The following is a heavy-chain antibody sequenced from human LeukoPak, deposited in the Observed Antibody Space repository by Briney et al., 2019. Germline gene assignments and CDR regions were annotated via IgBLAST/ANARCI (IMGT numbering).Heavy chain of an antibody. V-gene: IGHV1-69*13. CDR2: IIPIFGTA. J-gene: IGHJ6*03. D-gene: IGHD4-17*01. Sequence: ASVKVSCKASGGTFSSYAISWVRQAPGQGLEWMGRIIPIFGTANYAQKFQGRVTITADESTSTAYMELSSLRSEYTAVYYCAHPAHGDYPPNYYYYMDVWGKGTTVTVSS. CDR3: AHPAHGDYPPNYYYYMDV. CDR1: GGTFSSYA.